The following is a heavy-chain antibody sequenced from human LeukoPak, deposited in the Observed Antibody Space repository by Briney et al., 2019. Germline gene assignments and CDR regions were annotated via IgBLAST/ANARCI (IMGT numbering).Heavy chain of an antibody. Sequence: GGSLRLSCAASGFTFSSYSMNWVRQAPGKGLEWVSYISSISSSSTYYADSVKGRFTISRDNAKNSLYLQMNSLRAEDTAVYYCAIGGAHWAFDYWGQGTLVTVSS. CDR3: AIGGAHWAFDY. V-gene: IGHV3-48*04. CDR1: GFTFSSYS. D-gene: IGHD7-27*01. J-gene: IGHJ4*02. CDR2: ISSISSSST.